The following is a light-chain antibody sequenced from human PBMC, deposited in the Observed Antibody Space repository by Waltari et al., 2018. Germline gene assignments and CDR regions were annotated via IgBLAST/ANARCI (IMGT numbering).Light chain of an antibody. Sequence: DIVMTQSPDSLAVSLGERATINCKSSQTVLYSSDNNNYLAWYQQKLGQPPKLLIYWASPRASGVPDRFSGSGSGTAFPLTISSLQAEDVAVYYCQQYYDTPRTFGQGTRVEIK. J-gene: IGKJ1*01. CDR2: WAS. CDR1: QTVLYSSDNNNY. V-gene: IGKV4-1*01. CDR3: QQYYDTPRT.